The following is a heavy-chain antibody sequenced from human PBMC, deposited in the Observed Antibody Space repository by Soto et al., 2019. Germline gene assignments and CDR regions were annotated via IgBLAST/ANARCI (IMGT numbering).Heavy chain of an antibody. D-gene: IGHD4-17*01. V-gene: IGHV4-61*01. CDR1: GGSVSSGSYY. CDR3: ARDCFENTLIYGLNWFDP. J-gene: IGHJ5*02. Sequence: TLSLTCTVSGGSVSSGSYYWSWILQPPGKGLEWIGYIHHGGSTNYNPSLKSRVTISEDPSKNQFSLKLKSVTAADTAVYYCARDCFENTLIYGLNWFDPWGPGTLVTVSS. CDR2: IHHGGST.